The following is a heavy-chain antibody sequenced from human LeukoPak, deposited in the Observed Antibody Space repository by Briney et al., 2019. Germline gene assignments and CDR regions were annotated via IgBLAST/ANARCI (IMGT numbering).Heavy chain of an antibody. CDR1: GFIFSDAW. CDR2: IKQDGSEK. D-gene: IGHD3-10*01. Sequence: PGGSLRLSCAASGFIFSDAWMSWVRQAPGKGLEWVANIKQDGSEKYYVDSVKGRFTISRDNAKNSLYLQMNSLRAEDTAVYYCARHVLLWFGESVPGYIDYWGQGTLVTVSS. J-gene: IGHJ4*02. CDR3: ARHVLLWFGESVPGYIDY. V-gene: IGHV3-7*01.